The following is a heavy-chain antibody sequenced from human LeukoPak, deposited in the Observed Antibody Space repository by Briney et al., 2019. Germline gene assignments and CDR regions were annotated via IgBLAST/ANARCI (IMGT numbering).Heavy chain of an antibody. V-gene: IGHV3-48*03. J-gene: IGHJ4*02. D-gene: IGHD5-18*01. CDR3: ARVLDSYGYFYLDY. CDR1: GFTFSSYE. Sequence: GGSLRLSCAASGFTFSSYEMNWVRQAPGKGLEWVSYISSSGSTIYYADSVKGRFTISRDNAKNSLYLQMNSLRAEDTAVYYCARVLDSYGYFYLDYWGRGTLVTVSS. CDR2: ISSSGSTI.